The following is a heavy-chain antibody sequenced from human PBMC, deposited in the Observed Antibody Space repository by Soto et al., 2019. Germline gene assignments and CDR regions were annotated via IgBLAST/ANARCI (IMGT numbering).Heavy chain of an antibody. Sequence: SETLSLTCTVSGDSMSSSNYHWGWIRHPPGKGLEWIGYIYYSGSTNYKTSLKSRVTISVDTSKNQFSLKLSSVTAADTAVYYCASQTHYRDVWGKGTTVTVSS. V-gene: IGHV4-61*05. J-gene: IGHJ6*03. CDR2: IYYSGST. CDR1: GDSMSSSNYH. CDR3: ASQTHYRDV.